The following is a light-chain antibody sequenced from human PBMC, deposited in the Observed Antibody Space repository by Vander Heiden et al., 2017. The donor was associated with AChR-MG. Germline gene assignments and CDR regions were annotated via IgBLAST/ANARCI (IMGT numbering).Light chain of an antibody. J-gene: IGKJ2*01. V-gene: IGKV3-15*01. Sequence: EIVMTQSPATLSVSPGDRATLSPRASQSVSSNLAWYQQKPGQAPRLLIYGASSRATGIAARFSGSGSGTEFTLTISSLQSEDFAIYYCQQYKNWPYTFGQGTKLEIK. CDR2: GAS. CDR1: QSVSSN. CDR3: QQYKNWPYT.